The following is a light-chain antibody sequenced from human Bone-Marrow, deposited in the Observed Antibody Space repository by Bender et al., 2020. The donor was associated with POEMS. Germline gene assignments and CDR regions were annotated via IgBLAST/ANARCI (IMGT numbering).Light chain of an antibody. V-gene: IGLV2-23*01. J-gene: IGLJ3*02. CDR2: EDN. CDR1: SSDLGSYNL. CDR3: CSYTNIYSWV. Sequence: QSALTQPASVSGSPGQSITTSCTGTSSDLGSYNLVSWYQQYQGTAPQLMIYEDNKRTSGVSNRFSGSKSGYTASLTISGLRAEDEATYYCCSYTNIYSWVFGGGTKLTVL.